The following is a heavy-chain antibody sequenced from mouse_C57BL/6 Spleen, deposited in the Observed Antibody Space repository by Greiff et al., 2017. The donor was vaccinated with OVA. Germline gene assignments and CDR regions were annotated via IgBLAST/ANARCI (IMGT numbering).Heavy chain of an antibody. CDR3: ARQDYDFYFDY. V-gene: IGHV1-81*01. Sequence: VQLQESGAELARPGASVKLSCKASGYTFTSYGISWVKQRTGQGLAWIGEIYPRSGNTYYNEKFKGKATLTADKSSSTAYMELRSLTSEDSAVYFCARQDYDFYFDYWGQGTTLTVSS. CDR1: GYTFTSYG. CDR2: IYPRSGNT. D-gene: IGHD2-4*01. J-gene: IGHJ2*01.